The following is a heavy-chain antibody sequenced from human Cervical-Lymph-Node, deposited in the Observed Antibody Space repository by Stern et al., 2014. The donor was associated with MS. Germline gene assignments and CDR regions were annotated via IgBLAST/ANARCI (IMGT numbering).Heavy chain of an antibody. CDR3: MRGDY. V-gene: IGHV4-31*03. CDR1: GASITTIGYF. Sequence: QVQLQESVPGLVKPSQTLSLTCTVSGASITTIGYFWSWVRQPPGKGLEWIGFISPSGVTFYNETLKSRVTLSQDTSANQFSLRLTSVTAADTALYFCMRGDYWGRGILVAVSS. J-gene: IGHJ4*02. CDR2: ISPSGVT.